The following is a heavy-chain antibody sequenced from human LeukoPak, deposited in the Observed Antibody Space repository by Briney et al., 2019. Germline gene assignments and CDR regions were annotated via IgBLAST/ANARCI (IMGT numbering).Heavy chain of an antibody. V-gene: IGHV3-23*01. D-gene: IGHD5-18*01. CDR3: AKEGYRYGYAIDY. Sequence: GGSLRLSCAASGFTFSSYAMSWVRQAPGKGLEWVSTISGSSRSTYYADSVKGRFAISRDNSKNTLYLQMNSLRAEDTAVYYCAKEGYRYGYAIDYWGQGTLVTVSS. CDR2: ISGSSRST. CDR1: GFTFSSYA. J-gene: IGHJ4*02.